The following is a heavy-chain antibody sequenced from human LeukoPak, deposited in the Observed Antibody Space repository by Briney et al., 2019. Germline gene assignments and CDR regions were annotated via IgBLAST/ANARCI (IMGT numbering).Heavy chain of an antibody. Sequence: GASVKVSCKASGYTFTSYDINWVRQATGQGLEWMGWMNPNSGNTGYAQKFQGRVTMTRNTSISTAYMELSSLRAEDTAVYYCARDFPRMTVLNWFDPWGQGTLVTVSS. CDR3: ARDFPRMTVLNWFDP. CDR2: MNPNSGNT. J-gene: IGHJ5*02. D-gene: IGHD2-21*02. V-gene: IGHV1-8*01. CDR1: GYTFTSYD.